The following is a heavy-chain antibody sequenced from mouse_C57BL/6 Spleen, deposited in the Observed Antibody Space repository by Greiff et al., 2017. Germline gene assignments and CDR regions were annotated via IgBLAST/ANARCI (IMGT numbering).Heavy chain of an antibody. CDR1: GYTFTSYW. J-gene: IGHJ4*01. D-gene: IGHD1-1*01. Sequence: VQLQQPGAELVMPGASVKLSCKASGYTFTSYWMPWVKQRPGQGLEWIGEIDPSDSYTNYNQKFKGKSTLTVDKSSSTAYMQLSSLTSEDSAVYYCARYYYGSNYYAMDYWGQGTSVTVSS. CDR2: IDPSDSYT. CDR3: ARYYYGSNYYAMDY. V-gene: IGHV1-69*01.